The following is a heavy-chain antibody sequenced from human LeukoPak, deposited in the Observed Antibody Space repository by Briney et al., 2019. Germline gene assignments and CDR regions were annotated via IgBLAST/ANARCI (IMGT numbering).Heavy chain of an antibody. CDR2: IYTSGST. CDR1: GGSISSGSYY. V-gene: IGHV4-61*02. Sequence: SQTLSLTCTVSGGSISSGSYYWRWIRQPAGTGLEWIGRIYTSGSTNYNPSLKSRVTISVDTSKNQFSLKLSSVTAADTAVYYCARGSPLKYCSGGSCLLYWGQGTLVTVSS. D-gene: IGHD2-15*01. J-gene: IGHJ4*02. CDR3: ARGSPLKYCSGGSCLLY.